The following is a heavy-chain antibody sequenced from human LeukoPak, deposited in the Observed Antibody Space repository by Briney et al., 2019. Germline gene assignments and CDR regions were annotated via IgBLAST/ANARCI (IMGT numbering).Heavy chain of an antibody. CDR3: ARGAFGFGELFGH. Sequence: GASVKVSCKASGGTFSSYAISWVRQAPGRGLEWMGGIIPMFGTPNYAQKFQGRVTITADESTNTVYMELSSLRFEDTAVYYCARGAFGFGELFGHWGQGTLVTVSS. J-gene: IGHJ1*01. D-gene: IGHD3-10*01. CDR2: IIPMFGTP. V-gene: IGHV1-69*01. CDR1: GGTFSSYA.